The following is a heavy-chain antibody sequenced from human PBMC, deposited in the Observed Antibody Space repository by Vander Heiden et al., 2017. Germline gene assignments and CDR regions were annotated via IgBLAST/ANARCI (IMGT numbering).Heavy chain of an antibody. V-gene: IGHV4-31*03. CDR2: INHSGNI. J-gene: IGHJ4*02. Sequence: QVQLQESGPGLVKPSQTLSLTCTLSGDSIGSGANYWNWIRQHPEKGLEWIGCINHSGNIYCNPSLQSRVTISADTSKTQFSLKLNSVTAADTAVYYCARGPDRAKAGYWSQGTLVTVSS. CDR1: GDSIGSGANY. CDR3: ARGPDRAKAGY. D-gene: IGHD5-18*01.